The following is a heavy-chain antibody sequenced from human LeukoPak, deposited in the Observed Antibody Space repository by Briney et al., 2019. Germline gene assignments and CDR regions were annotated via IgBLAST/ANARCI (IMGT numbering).Heavy chain of an antibody. CDR1: GGSIGTYY. Sequence: SETLSLTCSVSGGSIGTYYWSWIRQPPGKGLEWIGYIYYSGSTNYNPSLKSRVTISVDTFKNQFSLKLSSVTAADTAVYYCARAGFADAFDIWGQGTMVTVSS. CDR2: IYYSGST. CDR3: ARAGFADAFDI. V-gene: IGHV4-59*01. J-gene: IGHJ3*02.